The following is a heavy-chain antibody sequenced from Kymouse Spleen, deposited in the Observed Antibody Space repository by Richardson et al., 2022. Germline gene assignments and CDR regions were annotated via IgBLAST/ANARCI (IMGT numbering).Heavy chain of an antibody. CDR3: ARGDPGWNYNYWYFDL. J-gene: IGHJ2*01. V-gene: IGHV4-61*01. D-gene: IGHD1-7*01. CDR1: GGSVSSGSYY. CDR2: IYYSGST. Sequence: QVQLQESGPGLVKPSETLSLTCTVSGGSVSSGSYYWSWIRQPPGKGLEWIGYIYYSGSTNYNPSLKSRVTISVDTSKNQFSLKLSSVTAADTAVYYCARGDPGWNYNYWYFDLWGRGTLVTVSS.